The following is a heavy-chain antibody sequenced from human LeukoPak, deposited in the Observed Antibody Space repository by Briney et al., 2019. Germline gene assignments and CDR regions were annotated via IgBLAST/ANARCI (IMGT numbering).Heavy chain of an antibody. CDR2: INHRGST. J-gene: IGHJ4*02. Sequence: PSETLSLTCAVYGGSFSGYYWSWIRQPPGKGLEWIGEINHRGSTNYNPSLKSRVTISVDTSKNQFSLKLSSMTAADTAVYYCARGPPNAYSSSWYYWGQGTLVTVSS. D-gene: IGHD6-13*01. V-gene: IGHV4-34*01. CDR3: ARGPPNAYSSSWYY. CDR1: GGSFSGYY.